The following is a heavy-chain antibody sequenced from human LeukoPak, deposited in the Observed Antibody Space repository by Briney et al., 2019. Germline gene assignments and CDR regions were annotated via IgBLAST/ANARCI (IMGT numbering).Heavy chain of an antibody. J-gene: IGHJ4*02. CDR3: TTGWYIVIDAYNY. CDR1: GFTFSSYS. D-gene: IGHD2-8*02. V-gene: IGHV3-48*04. CDR2: ISSSSSPI. Sequence: GGSLRLSCAAPGFTFSSYSMNWVRQAPGKGLEWVSYISSSSSPIYYADSVMGRFTISRDNAKNSLSLQMNSLRAEDTAVYYCTTGWYIVIDAYNYWGQGTLVTVSS.